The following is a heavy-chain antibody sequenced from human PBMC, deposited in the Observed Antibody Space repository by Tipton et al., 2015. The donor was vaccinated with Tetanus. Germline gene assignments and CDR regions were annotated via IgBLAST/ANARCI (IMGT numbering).Heavy chain of an antibody. CDR2: INPHNGDT. V-gene: IGHV1-18*01. CDR1: GYTFTGYD. J-gene: IGHJ4*02. D-gene: IGHD1-26*01. CDR3: VRDKVGGITGFDH. Sequence: QVQLVQSGAEVKRPGASVKVSCKSSGYTFTGYDVSWVRQAPGQGLEWMGWINPHNGDTNYAQRFEGRVTMTTDPSSSTAYMELRGVRSDDTAVYFCVRDKVGGITGFDHWGQGTLVTVSS.